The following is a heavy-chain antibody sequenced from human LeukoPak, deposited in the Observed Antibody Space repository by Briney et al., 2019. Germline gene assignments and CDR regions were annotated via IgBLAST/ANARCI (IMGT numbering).Heavy chain of an antibody. CDR3: ARDFDSGYSGGY. J-gene: IGHJ4*02. CDR2: ISAYNGNT. Sequence: ASVKVSCKASGYTFTSYGISWVRQDPGQGLEWMGWISAYNGNTNYAQKLQGRVTMTTDTSTSTAYMELRSLRSDDTAVYYCARDFDSGYSGGYWGQGTLVTVSS. D-gene: IGHD6-13*01. CDR1: GYTFTSYG. V-gene: IGHV1-18*01.